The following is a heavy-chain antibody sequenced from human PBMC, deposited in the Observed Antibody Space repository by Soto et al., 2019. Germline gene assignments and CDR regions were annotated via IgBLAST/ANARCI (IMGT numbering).Heavy chain of an antibody. Sequence: ASVKVSCKVSGYTLTELSMHWVRQAPGKGLEWMGWINPNTGGTNYAQKFQGWVTMTRDTSISTAYLELDRLKSDDTAVYYCASARRGSSSSESFDYWGQGTLVTVSS. CDR1: GYTLTELS. D-gene: IGHD6-6*01. CDR2: INPNTGGT. J-gene: IGHJ4*02. V-gene: IGHV1-2*04. CDR3: ASARRGSSSSESFDY.